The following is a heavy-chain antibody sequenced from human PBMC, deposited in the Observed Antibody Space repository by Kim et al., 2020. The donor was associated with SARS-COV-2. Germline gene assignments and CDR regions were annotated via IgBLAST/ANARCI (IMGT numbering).Heavy chain of an antibody. CDR1: GGSFSNSAYY. Sequence: SETLSLTCTVSGGSFSNSAYYWGWIRQPPGKELEWIGFIYYSGNTHYNPSLKSRVTISVDTSKNQFSLTLKSVTDSDTAVYYCARPMAAAGTQYSYYLDSWGQGSLVTVSS. CDR2: IYYSGNT. V-gene: IGHV4-39*01. D-gene: IGHD6-13*01. J-gene: IGHJ4*02. CDR3: ARPMAAAGTQYSYYLDS.